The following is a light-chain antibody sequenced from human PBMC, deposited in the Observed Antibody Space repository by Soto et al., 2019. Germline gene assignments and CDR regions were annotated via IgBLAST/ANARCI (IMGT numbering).Light chain of an antibody. CDR1: RNDVGGYNY. CDR2: DVT. Sequence: QSALTQPRSVSGSPGQSVTISCTGTRNDVGGYNYVSWYQQHPGKAPKLMIYDVTKRPSGVPDRFSGSKSGSTASLTISGLQAEDEAEYYCCSYAGSYIFVFGTGTKLTVL. V-gene: IGLV2-11*01. J-gene: IGLJ1*01. CDR3: CSYAGSYIFV.